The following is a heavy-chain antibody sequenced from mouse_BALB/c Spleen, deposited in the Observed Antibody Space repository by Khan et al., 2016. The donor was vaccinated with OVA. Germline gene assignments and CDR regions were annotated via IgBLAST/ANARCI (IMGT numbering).Heavy chain of an antibody. CDR3: ASPLYYDGYAMDY. CDR1: GFSLTNYG. D-gene: IGHD1-1*01. Sequence: QVQLQQSGPGLVQPSQSLSITCTVSGFSLTNYGIHWVRQSPGRGLEWLGVIWSGGTTDYNAPFVSRLSIIKDNSKSQVFFKMNSLQANDTAIYYCASPLYYDGYAMDYWGQGTSVTVSS. CDR2: IWSGGTT. J-gene: IGHJ4*01. V-gene: IGHV2-2*02.